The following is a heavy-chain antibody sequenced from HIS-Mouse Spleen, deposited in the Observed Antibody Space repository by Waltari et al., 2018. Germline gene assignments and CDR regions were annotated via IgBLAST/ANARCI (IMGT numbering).Heavy chain of an antibody. J-gene: IGHJ4*02. CDR3: ARRTQFGGTFDY. CDR2: INHSGST. Sequence: QVQLQQWGAGLLKASETLSLTCAGFGGSFSVYSWSWIRQPPGKGLEWIGEINHSGSTNYNPSLKSRVTISVDTSKNQFSLKLSSVTAADTAVYYCARRTQFGGTFDYWGQGTLVTVSS. V-gene: IGHV4-34*01. D-gene: IGHD3-16*01. CDR1: GGSFSVYS.